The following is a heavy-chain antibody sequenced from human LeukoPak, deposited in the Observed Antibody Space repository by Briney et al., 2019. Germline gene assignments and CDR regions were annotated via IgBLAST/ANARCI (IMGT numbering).Heavy chain of an antibody. D-gene: IGHD6-13*01. CDR3: ARVMEQQLVLEELDY. V-gene: IGHV3-21*01. Sequence: GSLRLSCTASGFTFGDYVMSWVRQAPGKGLEWVSSISSSSSYIYYADSVKGRFTISRDNAKNSLYLQMNSLRAEDTAVYYCARVMEQQLVLEELDYWGQGTLVTVSS. CDR2: ISSSSSYI. J-gene: IGHJ4*02. CDR1: GFTFGDYV.